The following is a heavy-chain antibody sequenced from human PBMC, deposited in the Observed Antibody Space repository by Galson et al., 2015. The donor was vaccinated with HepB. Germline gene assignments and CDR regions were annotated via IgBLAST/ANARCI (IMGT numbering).Heavy chain of an antibody. J-gene: IGHJ4*02. CDR2: IDPSDSYT. CDR1: GYSFTSYW. V-gene: IGHV5-10-1*01. Sequence: QSGAEVKKPGESLRISCKGSGYSFTSYWISWVRQMPGKGLEWMGRIDPSDSYTTYSPSFQGHVTISADKSISTAYLQWSSLKASDTAMYYCARHLSPCGGDCYSHTYYFDYWRQGTVGTVSS. CDR3: ARHLSPCGGDCYSHTYYFDY. D-gene: IGHD2-21*01.